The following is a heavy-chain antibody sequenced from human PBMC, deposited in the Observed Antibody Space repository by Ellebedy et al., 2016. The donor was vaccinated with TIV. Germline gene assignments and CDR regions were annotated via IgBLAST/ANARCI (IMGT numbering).Heavy chain of an antibody. CDR1: GFTFSSYW. V-gene: IGHV3-7*01. J-gene: IGHJ6*02. D-gene: IGHD3-9*01. Sequence: GGSLRLXXAASGFTFSSYWMSWVRQAPGKGLEWVANIKQDGSEKYYVDSVKGRFTISRDNAKNSLYLQMNSLRAEDTAVYYCARDPVRDYDILTGRYYYYYGMDVWGQGTTVTVSS. CDR3: ARDPVRDYDILTGRYYYYYGMDV. CDR2: IKQDGSEK.